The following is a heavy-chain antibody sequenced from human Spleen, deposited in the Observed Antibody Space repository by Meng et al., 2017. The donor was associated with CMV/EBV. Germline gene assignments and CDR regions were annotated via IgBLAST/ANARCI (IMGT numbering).Heavy chain of an antibody. CDR1: GITLSGRY. D-gene: IGHD6-6*01. J-gene: IGHJ2*01. Sequence: SGITLSGRYMDWVRQAPGKGLEWVARSRDKASSYTTEYAASVKGRFTISRDDSNNSLYLQMNSLKIEDTAVYYCTRGSLATRYFDLWGRGTLVTVSS. CDR2: SRDKASSYTT. CDR3: TRGSLATRYFDL. V-gene: IGHV3-72*01.